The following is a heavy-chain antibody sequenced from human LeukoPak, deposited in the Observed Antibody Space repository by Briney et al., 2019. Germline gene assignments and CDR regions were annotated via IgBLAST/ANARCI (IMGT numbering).Heavy chain of an antibody. CDR1: GGSIRDYY. CDR3: ARHGGLARGFSDAFDI. J-gene: IGHJ3*02. D-gene: IGHD3-10*01. Sequence: KPSETLSLTCTVSGGSIRDYYWSWIRQPPGKGLEWIGYIYYSGNTNYNPSLKSRVAIPLDTSKNQFSLRLTSVAAADTAVYYCARHGGLARGFSDAFDIWGQGTMVTVSS. CDR2: IYYSGNT. V-gene: IGHV4-59*08.